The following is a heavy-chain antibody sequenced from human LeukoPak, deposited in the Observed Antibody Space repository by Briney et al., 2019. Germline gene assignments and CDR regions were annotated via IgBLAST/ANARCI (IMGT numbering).Heavy chain of an antibody. CDR1: GFTFSSYA. D-gene: IGHD3-10*01. V-gene: IGHV3-30-3*01. CDR3: ARDISYYGSGSPIDY. CDR2: ISYDGSNK. J-gene: IGHJ4*02. Sequence: GGSLRLSCAASGFTFSSYAMHWVRQAPGKGLEWVAVISYDGSNKYYADSVKGRFTISRDNSKNTLYLQMNSLRAEDTAVYYCARDISYYGSGSPIDYWGQGTLVTVSS.